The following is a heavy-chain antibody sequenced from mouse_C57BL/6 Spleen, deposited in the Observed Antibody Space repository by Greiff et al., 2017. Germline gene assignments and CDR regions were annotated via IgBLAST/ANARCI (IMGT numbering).Heavy chain of an antibody. V-gene: IGHV3-6*01. CDR3: ARDDYCSSYDWYFDV. CDR2: ISYDGSN. Sequence: EVQVVESGPGLVKPSQSLSLTCSVTGYSITSGYYWNWIRQFPGNKLEWMGYISYDGSNNYNPSLKNRISITRDTSKNQFFLKLNSVTTEDTATYYCARDDYCSSYDWYFDVWGTGTTVTVSS. CDR1: GYSITSGYY. J-gene: IGHJ1*03. D-gene: IGHD1-1*01.